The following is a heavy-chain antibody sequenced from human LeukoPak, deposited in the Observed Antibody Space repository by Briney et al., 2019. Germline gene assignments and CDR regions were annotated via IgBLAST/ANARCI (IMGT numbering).Heavy chain of an antibody. V-gene: IGHV1-2*02. CDR1: GYTFTGYY. CDR3: ARGRVGAMAFDI. Sequence: ASVTVSCKASGYTFTGYYMHWVRQAPGQGLEWMGWINPNSGGTNYAQKFQGRVTMTRDTSISTAYMELSRLRSDDTAVYYCARGRVGAMAFDIWGQGTMVTVSS. D-gene: IGHD1-26*01. CDR2: INPNSGGT. J-gene: IGHJ3*02.